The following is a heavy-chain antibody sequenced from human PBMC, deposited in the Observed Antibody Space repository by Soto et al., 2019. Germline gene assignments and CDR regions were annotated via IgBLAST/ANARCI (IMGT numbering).Heavy chain of an antibody. Sequence: GGSLRLSCAASGFTFSSYAMSWVRQAPGKGLEWVSAISGSGGSTYYADSVKGRFTISRDNSKNTLYLQMNSLRAEDTAVYYCARERGRFGELFNWFDPWGQGTLVTVSS. D-gene: IGHD3-10*01. J-gene: IGHJ5*02. CDR1: GFTFSSYA. CDR2: ISGSGGST. CDR3: ARERGRFGELFNWFDP. V-gene: IGHV3-23*01.